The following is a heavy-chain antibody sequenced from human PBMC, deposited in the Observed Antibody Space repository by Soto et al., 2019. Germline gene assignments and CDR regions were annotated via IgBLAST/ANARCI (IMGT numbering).Heavy chain of an antibody. CDR1: GFPFRNFA. CDR3: ARADLLWDSFDL. Sequence: EVQLLESGGDLVQPGGSLKLSCAASGFPFRNFAMAWVRQAPGKGLEWVSIISNSGSSTYHGDSVKGRFTNSRDNSKGTLSLHMRGVRLDDTAVYFCARADLLWDSFDLWGQGTLVTVSS. J-gene: IGHJ4*02. CDR2: ISNSGSST. V-gene: IGHV3-23*05. D-gene: IGHD2-2*01.